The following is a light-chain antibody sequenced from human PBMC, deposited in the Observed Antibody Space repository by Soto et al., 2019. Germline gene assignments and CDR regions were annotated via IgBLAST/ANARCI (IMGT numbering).Light chain of an antibody. CDR2: EVS. CDR3: SSYAGSNEV. Sequence: QSALTQPPSASGSPGQPAPISCPGTSSDVGGYNYVSWYQQHPGKAPKLMIYEVSKRPSGVPDRFSGSKSGNTASLTVSGLQAEDEADYYCSSYAGSNEVFGGGTKLTVL. CDR1: SSDVGGYNY. V-gene: IGLV2-8*01. J-gene: IGLJ2*01.